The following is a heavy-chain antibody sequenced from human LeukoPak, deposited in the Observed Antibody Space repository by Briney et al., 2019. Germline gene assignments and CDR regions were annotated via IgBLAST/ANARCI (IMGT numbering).Heavy chain of an antibody. V-gene: IGHV1-2*02. CDR2: INPNSGGT. CDR3: ASEPRRYCSSTSCYYDY. Sequence: ASVKVSCKASGYTFTGYYMHWVRQAPGQGLEWMGWINPNSGGTNYAQKFQGRVTMTRDTSISTAYVELSRLRSDDTAVYYCASEPRRYCSSTSCYYDYWGQGTLVTVSS. J-gene: IGHJ4*02. D-gene: IGHD2-2*01. CDR1: GYTFTGYY.